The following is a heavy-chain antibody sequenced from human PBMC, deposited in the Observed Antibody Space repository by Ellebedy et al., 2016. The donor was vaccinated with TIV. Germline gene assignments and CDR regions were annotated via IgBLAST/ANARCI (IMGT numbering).Heavy chain of an antibody. CDR1: GFSFSGAP. J-gene: IGHJ6*02. V-gene: IGHV3-7*03. D-gene: IGHD3-10*01. CDR3: VKDRTPYGSGRYTVDYGMDV. Sequence: GESLKISXTASGFSFSGAPMNWVRQAPGKGLEWVATVKQDGSEEYSVASVKGRFTISRDNAKNSLYLQMNSLRVEDTALYYCVKDRTPYGSGRYTVDYGMDVWGQGTTVTVSS. CDR2: VKQDGSEE.